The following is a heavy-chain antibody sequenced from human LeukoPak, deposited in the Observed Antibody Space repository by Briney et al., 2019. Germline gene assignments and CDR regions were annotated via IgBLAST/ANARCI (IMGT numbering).Heavy chain of an antibody. D-gene: IGHD2-8*02. V-gene: IGHV4-59*01. Sequence: SETLSLTCTVSGGSISNYYWTWIRQPPWKGLELIGYIYYSGSTNYNPSLKSRVTISVDTSKNQFSLKLTSVTAADTAVYYCARVFSGLDYWGQGTLVTVSS. J-gene: IGHJ4*02. CDR2: IYYSGST. CDR1: GGSISNYY. CDR3: ARVFSGLDY.